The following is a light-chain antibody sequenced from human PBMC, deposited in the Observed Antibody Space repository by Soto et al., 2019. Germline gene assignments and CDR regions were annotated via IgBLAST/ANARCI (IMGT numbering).Light chain of an antibody. V-gene: IGKV3-15*01. Sequence: ETVMTQSPATVSVSTRERGALSWRASQSVNINLAWYQQKLGQAPRVLIYVASTRATGIPDRFSGSGSGTEFILTISSLQPEDFARYYCQQRGNWPRTFGEGT. CDR1: QSVNIN. CDR2: VAS. J-gene: IGKJ1*01. CDR3: QQRGNWPRT.